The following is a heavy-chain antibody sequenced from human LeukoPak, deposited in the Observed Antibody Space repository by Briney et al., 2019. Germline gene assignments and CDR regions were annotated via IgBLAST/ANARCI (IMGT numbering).Heavy chain of an antibody. CDR1: GFTLSSYW. Sequence: GGSLRLSCAASGFTLSSYWMSWVRQAPGKGLEWVANIKQDGSEKYYVDSVKGRFTISRDNAKNSLYLQMNSLRAEDTAVYYCAKAATVTTPWYFDLWGRGTLVTVSS. J-gene: IGHJ2*01. CDR2: IKQDGSEK. D-gene: IGHD4-17*01. V-gene: IGHV3-7*01. CDR3: AKAATVTTPWYFDL.